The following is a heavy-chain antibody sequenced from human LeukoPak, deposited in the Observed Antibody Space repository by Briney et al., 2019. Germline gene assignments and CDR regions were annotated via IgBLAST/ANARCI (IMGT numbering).Heavy chain of an antibody. CDR2: IYPADSDT. CDR1: GYSFTNYW. CDR3: ARQTRDGSGSRGYSFDF. Sequence: GESLKISCKGSGYSFTNYWIGWVRKMPGKGLEWMGIIYPADSDTRYSPSFQGQVTISVDKSISTAYLQWSSLKASDTAMYYCARQTRDGSGSRGYSFDFWGQGTLVTVSS. J-gene: IGHJ4*02. D-gene: IGHD3-10*01. V-gene: IGHV5-51*01.